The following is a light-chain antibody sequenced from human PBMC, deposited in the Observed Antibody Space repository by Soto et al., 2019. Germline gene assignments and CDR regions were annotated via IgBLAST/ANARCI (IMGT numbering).Light chain of an antibody. CDR3: EYYGTSIT. CDR1: QSIDNNH. J-gene: IGKJ4*01. V-gene: IGKV3-20*01. CDR2: GTS. Sequence: EIVLTQSPGTLSLSPGERVTHSCRASQSIDNNHLAWYQQKPGQAPRLLIHGTSNRATGIPDRFSGSGSGTDFTLTFSRLEPEDFAVYYCEYYGTSITFGGGTKVDIK.